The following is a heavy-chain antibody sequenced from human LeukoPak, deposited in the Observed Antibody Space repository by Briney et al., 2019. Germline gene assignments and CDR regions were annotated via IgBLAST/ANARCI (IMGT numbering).Heavy chain of an antibody. Sequence: SETLSLTCAVSGGSITTTNWWSWVRQPPGKGLEWIGEVHLSGATNYNPSLESRVSMSIDKSKNPLSLEVTSVTAADAAIYYCTRESGAFSPFGFWGQGTLLTVSS. J-gene: IGHJ4*02. D-gene: IGHD1-26*01. CDR2: VHLSGAT. CDR3: TRESGAFSPFGF. CDR1: GGSITTTNW. V-gene: IGHV4-4*02.